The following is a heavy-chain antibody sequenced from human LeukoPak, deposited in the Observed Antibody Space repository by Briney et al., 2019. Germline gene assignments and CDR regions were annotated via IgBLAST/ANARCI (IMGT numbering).Heavy chain of an antibody. Sequence: PGGSLRLSCAASGFTFSSYGMHWVRQAPGKGLEWVAFIRYDGSNKYYADSVKGRFTISRDNSKNTLYLQMNSLRAEDTAVYYCAKVGAMILQHYFDYWGQGTLVTVSS. CDR2: IRYDGSNK. V-gene: IGHV3-30*02. D-gene: IGHD3-22*01. CDR1: GFTFSSYG. J-gene: IGHJ4*02. CDR3: AKVGAMILQHYFDY.